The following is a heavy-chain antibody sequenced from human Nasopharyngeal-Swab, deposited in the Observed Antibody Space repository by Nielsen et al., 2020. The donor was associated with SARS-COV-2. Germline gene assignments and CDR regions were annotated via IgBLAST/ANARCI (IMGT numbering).Heavy chain of an antibody. CDR1: GGTFSSYA. V-gene: IGHV1-69*13. CDR2: IIPIFGTA. CDR3: ARSGYSNSDIDY. J-gene: IGHJ4*02. D-gene: IGHD6-6*01. Sequence: SVKVSCKASGGTFSSYAISWVRQAHGQGLEWMGGIIPIFGTADYAQKFQDRVTITADESTSTAYMELSSLRSEDTAVYYCARSGYSNSDIDYWGQGTLVTVSS.